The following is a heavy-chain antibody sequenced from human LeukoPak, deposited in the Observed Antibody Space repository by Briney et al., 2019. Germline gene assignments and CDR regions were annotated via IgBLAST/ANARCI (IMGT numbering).Heavy chain of an antibody. CDR2: INHSGST. Sequence: SETLSLTCAVYGGSFSVYYWSWIRQPPGKGLEYIGEINHSGSTNYNPSLKSRVTISADTSKNQLSLILRSVTAADTAVYYCARGGPGYSSFLWGQGTLVSVSS. V-gene: IGHV4-34*01. D-gene: IGHD6-19*01. CDR3: ARGGPGYSSFL. CDR1: GGSFSVYY. J-gene: IGHJ4*02.